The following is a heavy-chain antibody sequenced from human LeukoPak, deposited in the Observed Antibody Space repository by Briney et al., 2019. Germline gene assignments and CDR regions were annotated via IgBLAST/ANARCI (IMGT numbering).Heavy chain of an antibody. Sequence: GGSLRLSCAASGFTFSSYAMHWVRQAPGKGLEWVAVISYDGSNKYYADSVKGRFTISRDNSKNTLYLQMNSLRAEDTAVYYCAKDQGTGYYYYMDVWGKGTTVTVSS. CDR2: ISYDGSNK. CDR1: GFTFSSYA. J-gene: IGHJ6*03. V-gene: IGHV3-30-3*01. D-gene: IGHD1-14*01. CDR3: AKDQGTGYYYYMDV.